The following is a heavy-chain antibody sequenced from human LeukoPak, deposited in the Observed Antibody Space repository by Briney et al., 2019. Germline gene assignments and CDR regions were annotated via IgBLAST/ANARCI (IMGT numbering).Heavy chain of an antibody. J-gene: IGHJ4*02. CDR2: ISYDGNNE. CDR3: ARCLGSGGSCGYFDY. Sequence: GGSLRLSCTASGVTFSGFAMHWVRQGPDKGLGWGSGISYDGNNEYYADSVKGRFTISRDSSKNTLYLQMNSLRAEDTAIYHCARCLGSGGSCGYFDYWGQGTLITVSS. V-gene: IGHV3-30*04. CDR1: GVTFSGFA. D-gene: IGHD2-15*01.